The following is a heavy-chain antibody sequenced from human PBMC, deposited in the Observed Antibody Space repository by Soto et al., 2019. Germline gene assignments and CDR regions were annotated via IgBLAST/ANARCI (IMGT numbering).Heavy chain of an antibody. CDR1: GFTFSSYA. CDR3: AKSLGSDYFFDY. J-gene: IGHJ4*02. D-gene: IGHD3-10*01. CDR2: ISGSGDYT. V-gene: IGHV3-23*01. Sequence: PGGSLRLSCAASGFTFSSYAMNWVRQAPGKGLEWVSTISGSGDYTYYAASVKGRFTVSRDNSKNTLYLHMNSLRADDAAVYYCAKSLGSDYFFDYWGQGTLVTVSS.